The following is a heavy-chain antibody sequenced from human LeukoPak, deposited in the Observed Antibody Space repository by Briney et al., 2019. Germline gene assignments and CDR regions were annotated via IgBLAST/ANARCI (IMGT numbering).Heavy chain of an antibody. CDR2: IKPDGSDK. CDR1: GCTFSNNW. Sequence: GGSLRLSCVASGCTFSNNWMSWVRQAPGKGLEWVANIKPDGSDKYYVDSVKGRFTITRDTAKNSLYLQMNSLRFEDTAVFYCARLKGSSSYFDLWGQGTLVTVSS. J-gene: IGHJ4*02. CDR3: ARLKGSSSYFDL. V-gene: IGHV3-7*01. D-gene: IGHD6-13*01.